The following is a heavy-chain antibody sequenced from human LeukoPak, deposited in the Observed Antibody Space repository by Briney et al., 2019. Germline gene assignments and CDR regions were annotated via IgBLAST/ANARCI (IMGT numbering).Heavy chain of an antibody. V-gene: IGHV5-51*01. Sequence: ASLTLSFKGSGYSFTSYWIGWVRQMPGKGLEWMGIIYPGDSDTRYSPSFQGQVTISADKSISTAYLQWSSLKASDTAMYYCARHHYDFWSGDPYYYMDVWGKGTTVTVSS. D-gene: IGHD3-3*01. CDR3: ARHHYDFWSGDPYYYMDV. CDR2: IYPGDSDT. CDR1: GYSFTSYW. J-gene: IGHJ6*03.